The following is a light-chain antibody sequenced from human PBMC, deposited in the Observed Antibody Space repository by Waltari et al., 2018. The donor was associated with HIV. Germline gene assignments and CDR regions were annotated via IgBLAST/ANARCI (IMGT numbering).Light chain of an antibody. CDR3: QQSYSTPLALT. CDR1: QTISRY. V-gene: IGKV1-39*01. CDR2: GAF. J-gene: IGKJ4*01. Sequence: DIQMTQSPSSLSASVGDRVTITCRASQTISRYLNWYQQKPGKAPKLLIYGAFSLQSGVPSRFSGSGSGTDFTLTITSLQPEDFATYYCQQSYSTPLALTFGGGTKVEIK.